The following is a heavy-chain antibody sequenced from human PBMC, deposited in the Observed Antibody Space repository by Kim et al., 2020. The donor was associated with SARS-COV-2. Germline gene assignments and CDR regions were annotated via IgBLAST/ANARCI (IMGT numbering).Heavy chain of an antibody. D-gene: IGHD2-2*01. J-gene: IGHJ6*01. CDR3: AGERYCSSTSCSKYYYYGM. V-gene: IGHV1-24*01. Sequence: ASVKVSCKVSGYTLTELSMHWVRQAPGKGLEWMGGFDPEDGETIYAQKFQGRVTMTADTSTDTAYMELSSLRSEDTAVYYCAGERYCSSTSCSKYYYYGM. CDR2: FDPEDGET. CDR1: GYTLTELS.